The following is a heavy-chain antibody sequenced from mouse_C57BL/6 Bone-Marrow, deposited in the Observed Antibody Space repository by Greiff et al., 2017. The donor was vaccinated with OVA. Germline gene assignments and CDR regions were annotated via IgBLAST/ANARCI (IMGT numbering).Heavy chain of an antibody. CDR3: ARGIPFDQ. J-gene: IGHJ2*02. CDR1: GYAFSGYW. V-gene: IGHV1-80*01. CDR2: IYPGDGDT. Sequence: VKLVESGAELVKPGASVKISCKASGYAFSGYWMNWVRQRPGKGLEWIGQIYPGDGDTNYIGNFKDKATLTADKSSSTAYMQLSSLTSEDSAVYFCARGIPFDQWGQGTSLTVSS.